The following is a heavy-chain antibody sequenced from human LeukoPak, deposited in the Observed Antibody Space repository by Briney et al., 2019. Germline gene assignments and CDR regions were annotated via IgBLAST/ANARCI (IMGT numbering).Heavy chain of an antibody. J-gene: IGHJ4*02. V-gene: IGHV3-21*01. Sequence: GGSLRLSCAASGFTFSSYAMHWVRQAPGKGLEWVSSISSSSSYIYYADSVKGRFTISRDNAKNSLYLQMNSLRAEDTAVYYCASSPVYSSAPTRFDYWGQGTLVTISS. CDR3: ASSPVYSSAPTRFDY. D-gene: IGHD6-19*01. CDR2: ISSSSSYI. CDR1: GFTFSSYA.